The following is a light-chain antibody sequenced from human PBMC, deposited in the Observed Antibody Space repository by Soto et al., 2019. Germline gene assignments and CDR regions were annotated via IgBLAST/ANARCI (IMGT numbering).Light chain of an antibody. V-gene: IGKV3-11*01. Sequence: NGLSQSPATVSLTPGERAALYCRASQSVSSFLAWYQQKPGQAPRLLIYDASHRATGIPARFSGSGSGTDFTLTISNLEPEDFAVYYCQQRGDWPLPFAGGTKVDI. J-gene: IGKJ4*01. CDR2: DAS. CDR3: QQRGDWPLP. CDR1: QSVSSF.